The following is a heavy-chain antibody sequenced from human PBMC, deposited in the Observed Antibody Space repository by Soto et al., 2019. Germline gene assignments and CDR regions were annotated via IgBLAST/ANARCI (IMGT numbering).Heavy chain of an antibody. CDR2: AADSGRT. V-gene: IGHV4-39*02. J-gene: IGHJ4*02. CDR3: ETVVVGVTSHCDFDS. CDR1: GGSIANNNYF. Sequence: SETLSLTCTVSGGSIANNNYFWGWVRQPPGKGLESIGSAADSGRTDKNPSLKSRFTVSVDTSKNHFYLKLTSVTAADTAVYYCETVVVGVTSHCDFDSWGQGTLVTVSS. D-gene: IGHD2-15*01.